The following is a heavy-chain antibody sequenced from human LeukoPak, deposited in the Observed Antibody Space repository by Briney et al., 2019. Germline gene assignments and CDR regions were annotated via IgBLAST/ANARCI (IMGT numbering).Heavy chain of an antibody. V-gene: IGHV4-59*01. D-gene: IGHD3-22*01. Sequence: SETLSLTCTVSGGSISRYYWSWIRQPPGRGLEWVGNIYYSGSTNYNPSLKSRVTISVDTSKNQFSLKLSSVTAADTAVHYCTRGSIAYYYMDVWGKGTTVTISS. CDR2: IYYSGST. CDR3: TRGSIAYYYMDV. J-gene: IGHJ6*03. CDR1: GGSISRYY.